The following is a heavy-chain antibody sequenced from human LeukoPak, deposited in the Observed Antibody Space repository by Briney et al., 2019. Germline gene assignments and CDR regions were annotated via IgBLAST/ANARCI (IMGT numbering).Heavy chain of an antibody. CDR3: ARGHYDFWSSYYTGLSENYMDV. Sequence: PSETLSLTCAVYGGSFSGYYWSWIRQPPGKGLEWIGEMNHSGSTNYNPSLKSRVTISVDTSKNQFSLKLSSVTAADTAVYYCARGHYDFWSSYYTGLSENYMDVWGKGTMVTASS. CDR1: GGSFSGYY. CDR2: MNHSGST. V-gene: IGHV4-34*01. J-gene: IGHJ6*03. D-gene: IGHD3-3*01.